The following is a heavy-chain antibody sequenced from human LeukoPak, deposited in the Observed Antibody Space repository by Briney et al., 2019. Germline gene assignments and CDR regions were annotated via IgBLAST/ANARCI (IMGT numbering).Heavy chain of an antibody. Sequence: SETLSLTCTVSGGSISSYYWSWIRQPPGRGLEWIGYTSYSGSTDYNPSLRSRVTLSVDTSKNQLSLKLSSVTAADAAVYYCGRRTSYDTLTGYTYWYFDLWGRGTLVTVSS. CDR3: GRRTSYDTLTGYTYWYFDL. V-gene: IGHV4-59*01. CDR1: GGSISSYY. CDR2: TSYSGST. J-gene: IGHJ2*01. D-gene: IGHD3-9*01.